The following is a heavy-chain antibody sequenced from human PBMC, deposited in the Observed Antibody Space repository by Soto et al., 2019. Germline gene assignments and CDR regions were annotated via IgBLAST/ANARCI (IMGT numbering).Heavy chain of an antibody. V-gene: IGHV6-1*01. D-gene: IGHD2-15*01. CDR3: ARAYCSGGSRWAWSSWFAL. CDR1: GDSVSSNSAA. CDR2: TYYRSKWYN. Sequence: SQTLSLTCAISGDSVSSNSAAWNWIRQSPSRGLEWLGRTYYRSKWYNDYAVSVKSRITINPDTSKNQFSLQVNSVTPEDTAVYYCARAYCSGGSRWAWSSWFALWGQGTLVTVSS. J-gene: IGHJ5*02.